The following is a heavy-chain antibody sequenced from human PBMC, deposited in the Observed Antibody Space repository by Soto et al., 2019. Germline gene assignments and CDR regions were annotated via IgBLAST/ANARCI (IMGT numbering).Heavy chain of an antibody. CDR1: GYSFTNYW. V-gene: IGHV5-51*01. CDR3: ARHGVNNWNYVLYYSDY. CDR2: IYPGDSDT. D-gene: IGHD1-7*01. J-gene: IGHJ4*02. Sequence: PGESLKISCKGSGYSFTNYWIGWVRQIPWKGLEWMGIIYPGDSDTRYSPSFQGQVTISADKSISTAYLQWSSLRASDTAMYYCARHGVNNWNYVLYYSDYWGQGTLVTVSS.